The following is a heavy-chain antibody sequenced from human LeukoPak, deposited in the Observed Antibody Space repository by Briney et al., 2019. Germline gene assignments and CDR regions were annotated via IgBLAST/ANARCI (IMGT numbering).Heavy chain of an antibody. CDR2: ISGSGGST. CDR3: AKTGRGTTTFHYFDY. J-gene: IGHJ4*02. V-gene: IGHV3-23*01. D-gene: IGHD1-26*01. Sequence: GGSLRLSCVASGFTFSSYAMSWVRQAPGKGLEWVSVISGSGGSTYHADSMKGRFTISRDNSRDTLHLQMNSLRAEDTAVYYCAKTGRGTTTFHYFDYWSQGTLVTVSS. CDR1: GFTFSSYA.